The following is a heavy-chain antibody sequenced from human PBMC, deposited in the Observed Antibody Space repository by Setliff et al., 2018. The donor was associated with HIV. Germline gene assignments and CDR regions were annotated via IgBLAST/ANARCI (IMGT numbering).Heavy chain of an antibody. CDR1: GYTFTNYV. V-gene: IGHV1-3*01. D-gene: IGHD1-26*01. Sequence: ASVKVSCKASGYTFTNYVMHWVRQAPGQSLEWMGWINAGNGNTKYSQNFQGRVTITRDTSASTAYMELSSLRSEDTAVYYCARGSSVGWEVLRTDYWGQGTVVTVSS. CDR3: ARGSSVGWEVLRTDY. J-gene: IGHJ4*02. CDR2: INAGNGNT.